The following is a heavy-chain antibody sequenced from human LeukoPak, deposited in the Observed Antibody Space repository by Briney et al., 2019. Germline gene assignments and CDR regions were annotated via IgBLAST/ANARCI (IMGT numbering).Heavy chain of an antibody. J-gene: IGHJ6*03. V-gene: IGHV3-21*01. Sequence: GGSLRLSCAASGFTFSSYSMNWVRPAPGKGLEWVSSISSSSSYIYYADSVKGRFTISRDNAKNSLYLQMNSLRAEDTAVYYCARDSRGMWLRLIRYYYYYMDVWGKGTTVTVSS. D-gene: IGHD5-12*01. CDR1: GFTFSSYS. CDR2: ISSSSSYI. CDR3: ARDSRGMWLRLIRYYYYYMDV.